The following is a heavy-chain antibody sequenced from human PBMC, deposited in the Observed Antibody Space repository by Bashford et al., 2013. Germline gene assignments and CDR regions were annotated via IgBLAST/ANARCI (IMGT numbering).Heavy chain of an antibody. V-gene: IGHV4-59*01. J-gene: IGHJ5*02. CDR2: IYYSGST. D-gene: IGHD3-10*01. Sequence: SETLSLTCTVSGGSISSYYWSWIRQPPGKGLEWIGYIYYSGSTNYNPSLKSRVTISVDTSKNQFSLKLSSVTAADTAVYYCARANYYGSGQYNWFDPWGQGTLVTVSS. CDR3: ARANYYGSGQYNWFDP. CDR1: GGSISSYY.